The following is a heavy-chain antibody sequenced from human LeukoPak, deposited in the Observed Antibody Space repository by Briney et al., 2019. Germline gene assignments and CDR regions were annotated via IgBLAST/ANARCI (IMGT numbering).Heavy chain of an antibody. D-gene: IGHD3-3*01. CDR1: GFTFSSYG. Sequence: GGSLRLSCAASGFTFSSYGMHWVRQAPGKGLEWVAVIWYDGSNKYYADSVKGRFTISRDNSKNTLYLQMNSLRAEDTAVYYCAKGYDFWSGYWFDYWGQGTPVTVSS. CDR2: IWYDGSNK. J-gene: IGHJ4*02. V-gene: IGHV3-33*06. CDR3: AKGYDFWSGYWFDY.